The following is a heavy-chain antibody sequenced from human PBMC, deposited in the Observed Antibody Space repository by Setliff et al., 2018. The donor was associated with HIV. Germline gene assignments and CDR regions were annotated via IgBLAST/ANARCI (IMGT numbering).Heavy chain of an antibody. CDR3: ARGVRDNSGWSSYYFDY. J-gene: IGHJ4*02. CDR2: IYTSGST. D-gene: IGHD6-19*01. CDR1: GGSISSGSYY. V-gene: IGHV4-61*02. Sequence: SETLSLTCTASGGSISSGSYYWNWIRQPAGKGLEWIGRIYTSGSTNYNPSLKSRVTVSVDTSKKQFSLRLTSVTAADTAVYYCARGVRDNSGWSSYYFDYWGQGTLVTVSS.